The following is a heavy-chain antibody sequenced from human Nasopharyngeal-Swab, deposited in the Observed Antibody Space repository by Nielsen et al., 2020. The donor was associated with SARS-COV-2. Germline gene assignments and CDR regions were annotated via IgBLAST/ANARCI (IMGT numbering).Heavy chain of an antibody. V-gene: IGHV4-39*01. Sequence: SETLSLTCTVSGVSISSSSYHWGWIRQPPGKGLEWIGSITYSGTTYYKSSLKSRVTISVDTSRNQFSLNLISLTAADTAVYYCLSYYPDSNGWHFDYWGQGTLVTVSS. CDR3: LSYYPDSNGWHFDY. CDR2: ITYSGTT. CDR1: GVSISSSSYH. D-gene: IGHD3-22*01. J-gene: IGHJ4*02.